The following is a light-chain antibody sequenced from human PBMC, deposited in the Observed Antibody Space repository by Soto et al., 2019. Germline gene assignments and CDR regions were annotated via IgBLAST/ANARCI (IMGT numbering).Light chain of an antibody. J-gene: IGKJ2*01. Sequence: EIVLTQSPGTLSLSPEERATLSCRASQSVSSSYLAWYQQKPGQAPSLLIYGASSRATGIPDRFSGSGSGTDFTLTISRLEPEDFAVYYCQQYGYFGRGTKLEIK. CDR2: GAS. V-gene: IGKV3-20*01. CDR1: QSVSSSY. CDR3: QQYGY.